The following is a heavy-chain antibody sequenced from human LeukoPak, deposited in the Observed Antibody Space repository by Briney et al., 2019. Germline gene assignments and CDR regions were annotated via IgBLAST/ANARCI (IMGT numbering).Heavy chain of an antibody. J-gene: IGHJ4*02. CDR2: INHSGST. CDR3: ARGGFYCGGDCYVDY. V-gene: IGHV4-34*01. CDR1: GGSFSPYY. Sequence: SETLSFTCAVYGGSFSPYYWSWIRQPPGKGLEWIGEINHSGSTNYNPSLKSRVTISVDTSKNQFSLRLSSVTAADTAVYYCARGGFYCGGDCYVDYWGQGTLVTVSS. D-gene: IGHD2-21*02.